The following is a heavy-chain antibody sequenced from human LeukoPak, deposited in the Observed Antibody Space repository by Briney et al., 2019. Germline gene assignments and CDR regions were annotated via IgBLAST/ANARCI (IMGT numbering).Heavy chain of an antibody. CDR2: IYYSGST. D-gene: IGHD6-19*01. Sequence: PSETLSLTCTVSGGSISNYYWSWIRQPPGKGLEWIGYIYYSGSTNYNPSLKSRVTISVDTSKNQFSLKMNSVTAADTAMYYCARVQWLPLDVFNFWGQGTMVTVSS. J-gene: IGHJ3*01. CDR3: ARVQWLPLDVFNF. V-gene: IGHV4-59*01. CDR1: GGSISNYY.